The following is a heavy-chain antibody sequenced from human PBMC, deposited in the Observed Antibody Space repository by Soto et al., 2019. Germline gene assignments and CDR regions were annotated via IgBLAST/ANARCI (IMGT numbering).Heavy chain of an antibody. CDR1: GGSISSGGYY. CDR2: IYYSGST. Sequence: PSETLSLTCTVSGGSISSGGYYWSWIRQHPGKGLEWIGYIYYSGSTYYNPSLKSRVTISVDTSKNQFSLKLSSVTAADTAVYYCAREGPPTVTSHGMDVWGQGTTVTVSS. CDR3: AREGPPTVTSHGMDV. D-gene: IGHD4-17*01. J-gene: IGHJ6*02. V-gene: IGHV4-31*03.